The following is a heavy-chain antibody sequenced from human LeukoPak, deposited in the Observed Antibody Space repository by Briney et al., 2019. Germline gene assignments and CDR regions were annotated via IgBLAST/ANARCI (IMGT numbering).Heavy chain of an antibody. Sequence: SGPTLVNPTQTLTLTCTFSGFSLSTSGLGVGWIRQPPGKALEWLALIYWDADKRYSPSLKSRLTITKDTSKNQVVLTMTNMDPVDTATYFCAHRSALLVFDYWGQGALVTVSS. D-gene: IGHD2-8*02. CDR2: IYWDADK. V-gene: IGHV2-5*02. CDR1: GFSLSTSGLG. CDR3: AHRSALLVFDY. J-gene: IGHJ4*02.